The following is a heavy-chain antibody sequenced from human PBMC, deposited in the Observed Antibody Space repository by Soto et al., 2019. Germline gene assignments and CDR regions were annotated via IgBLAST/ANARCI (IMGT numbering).Heavy chain of an antibody. J-gene: IGHJ6*02. D-gene: IGHD6-13*01. CDR2: IYYDGSNK. CDR1: GFTFSNHA. CDR3: ARLAAAAPGYGRDV. Sequence: QVQLVESGGGVVQPGRSLRLSCAASGFTFSNHAMHWVRQAPGKGLEWVAFIYYDGSNKYYADSVKGRFTISRDNSKNTLYLEMNSLRAEDTAVYYCARLAAAAPGYGRDVWGQGTTVTVSS. V-gene: IGHV3-30-3*01.